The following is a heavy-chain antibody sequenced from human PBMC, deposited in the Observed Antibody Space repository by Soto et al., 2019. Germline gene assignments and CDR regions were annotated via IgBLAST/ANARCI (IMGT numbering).Heavy chain of an antibody. CDR3: ARDAIRGSAAMKTY. CDR2: IHHSGTT. CDR1: GDSISSSNW. J-gene: IGHJ4*02. V-gene: IGHV4-4*02. Sequence: SETLSLTCGVSGDSISSSNWWHWVRQPPGKGLEWIGEIHHSGTTNYNPSLKSRVAISVDKSKNQFSPKLNSVTAADTAVYYCARDAIRGSAAMKTYWGLGTLVTVSS.